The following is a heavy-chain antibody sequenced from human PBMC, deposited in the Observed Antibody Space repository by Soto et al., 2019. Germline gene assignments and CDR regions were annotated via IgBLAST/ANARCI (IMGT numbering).Heavy chain of an antibody. Sequence: WASVKVSCKASGGTFSSYAISWVRQAPGQGLEWMGGIIPIFGTANYAQKFQGRVTITADESTSTAYMELSSLRSEDTAVYYCARAPEYDILTGYSNNWFDPWGQGTLVTVSS. CDR2: IIPIFGTA. CDR3: ARAPEYDILTGYSNNWFDP. J-gene: IGHJ5*02. V-gene: IGHV1-69*13. CDR1: GGTFSSYA. D-gene: IGHD3-9*01.